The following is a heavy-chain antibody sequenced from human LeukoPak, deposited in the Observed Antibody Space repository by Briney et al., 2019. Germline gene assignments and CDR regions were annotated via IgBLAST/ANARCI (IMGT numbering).Heavy chain of an antibody. D-gene: IGHD5-24*01. CDR2: IYYNGDT. CDR1: GGSISSSRYY. Sequence: SETLSLTCTVSGGSISSSRYYWGWIRQPPGKGLEWIATIYYNGDTYHNPSLKSRVTISVDTSKNQFSLKLSSVTAADTAACYCASPREMATIYDAFDIWGQGTMVTVSS. J-gene: IGHJ3*02. CDR3: ASPREMATIYDAFDI. V-gene: IGHV4-39*01.